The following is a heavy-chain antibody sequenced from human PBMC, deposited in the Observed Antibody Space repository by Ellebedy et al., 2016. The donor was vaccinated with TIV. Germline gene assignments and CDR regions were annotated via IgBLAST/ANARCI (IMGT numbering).Heavy chain of an antibody. CDR1: GFTFGDYA. J-gene: IGHJ4*02. D-gene: IGHD2-2*02. V-gene: IGHV3-23*01. Sequence: GESLKISCAASGFTFGDYAMTWFRQAPGKGLECVSAIGCCGPSTYYADSVKGRFTISRDNSKNTLYLQMSSLTTEDTAVYYCVKDLSNTGSYIRPFDYWGQGTLVTVSS. CDR2: IGCCGPST. CDR3: VKDLSNTGSYIRPFDY.